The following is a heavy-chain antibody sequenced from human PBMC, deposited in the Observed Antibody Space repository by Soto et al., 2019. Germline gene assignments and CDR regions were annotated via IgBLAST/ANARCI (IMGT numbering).Heavy chain of an antibody. D-gene: IGHD5-18*01. J-gene: IGHJ4*02. V-gene: IGHV4-34*01. CDR1: GGSFSGYY. CDR2: INHSGST. Sequence: SETLSLTCAVYGGSFSGYYWSWIRQPPGKGLEWIGEINHSGSTNYNPSLKSRVTISVDMSKNQFSLKLSSVTAADTAVYYCARGRGYSYGYFFDYWGQGTLVTVSS. CDR3: ARGRGYSYGYFFDY.